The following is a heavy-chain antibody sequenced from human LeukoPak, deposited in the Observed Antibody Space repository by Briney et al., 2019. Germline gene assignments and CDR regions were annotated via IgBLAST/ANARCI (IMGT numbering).Heavy chain of an antibody. CDR3: TTYTVGATTSHFDH. CDR1: GFSFSNAW. CDR2: IKSKSDGGTP. Sequence: GGSLRLSCAASGFSFSNAWMSWVRQAPGMGLEWVGRIKSKSDGGTPDCAAPAKGRFTISRDDSKNTVYLQMNSLKTEDTAVYYCTTYTVGATTSHFDHWGQGTLVTV. J-gene: IGHJ4*02. V-gene: IGHV3-15*01. D-gene: IGHD1-26*01.